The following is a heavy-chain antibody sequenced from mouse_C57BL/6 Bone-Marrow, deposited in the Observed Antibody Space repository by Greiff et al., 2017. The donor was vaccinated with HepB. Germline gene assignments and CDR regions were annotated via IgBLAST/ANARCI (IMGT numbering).Heavy chain of an antibody. CDR2: IHPSDSDT. Sequence: VQLQQPGAELVKPGASVKVSCKASGYTFTSYWMHWVKQRPGQGLEWIGRIHPSDSDTNYNQKFKGKATLTVDKSSSTAYMQLSSLTSDDSAVYYCAINSNSAWFDYWGQGTLVTVSA. CDR1: GYTFTSYW. CDR3: AINSNSAWFDY. V-gene: IGHV1-74*01. D-gene: IGHD2-5*01. J-gene: IGHJ3*01.